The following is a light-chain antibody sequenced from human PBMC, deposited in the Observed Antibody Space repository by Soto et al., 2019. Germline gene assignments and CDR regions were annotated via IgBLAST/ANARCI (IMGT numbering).Light chain of an antibody. CDR1: QSIGSY. CDR2: AAS. J-gene: IGKJ4*01. CDR3: QQLNSYPLT. V-gene: IGKV1-9*01. Sequence: DIHLTQSPSFLSASVVDRVTITCLASQSIGSYLSWYQQKPGKAPKILIYAASTLQSGVPSRFSGSASGTDFTLTISSLQPEDFATYYCQQLNSYPLTFGGGTKVDIK.